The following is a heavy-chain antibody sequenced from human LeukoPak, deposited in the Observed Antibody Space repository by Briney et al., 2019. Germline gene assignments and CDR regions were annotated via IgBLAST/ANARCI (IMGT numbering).Heavy chain of an antibody. Sequence: GGSLKISCKGSGYSFTSYWIGWVRQMPGKGLEWMGIIYPGDSDTKYSPSFQGQVTISADKSISTAYLQWSSLKASDTAMYYCARLGSSSWYGGYYFDYWGQGTLVTVSS. CDR3: ARLGSSSWYGGYYFDY. D-gene: IGHD6-13*01. V-gene: IGHV5-51*01. CDR1: GYSFTSYW. J-gene: IGHJ4*02. CDR2: IYPGDSDT.